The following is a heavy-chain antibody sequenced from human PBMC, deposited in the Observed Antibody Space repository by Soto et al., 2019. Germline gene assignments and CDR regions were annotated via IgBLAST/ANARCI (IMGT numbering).Heavy chain of an antibody. J-gene: IGHJ6*02. V-gene: IGHV1-69*13. Sequence: ASVKVSCKASGGTFSSYSISWVRQAPGHGLEWMGGIIPIFGTANYAQKFQGRVTITADESTSTAYMELSSLRSEDTAVYYCAVGVGWRDFCISTSCDSGMDVWG. CDR1: GGTFSSYS. CDR3: AVGVGWRDFCISTSCDSGMDV. CDR2: IIPIFGTA. D-gene: IGHD2-2*02.